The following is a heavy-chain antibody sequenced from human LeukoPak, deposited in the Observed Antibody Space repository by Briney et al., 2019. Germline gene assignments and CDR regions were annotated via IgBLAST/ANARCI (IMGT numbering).Heavy chain of an antibody. CDR1: GFTFSAYG. CDR2: ISSTSSYI. J-gene: IGHJ4*02. CDR3: ARVGFWSGYYLADY. Sequence: PGGSLRLSCAASGFTFSAYGMHWVRQAPGKGLEWVSSISSTSSYIYYADSVKGRFTISRDNAKNSLYLQMNSLRAEDTAVYYCARVGFWSGYYLADYWGQGTLVTVSS. D-gene: IGHD3-3*01. V-gene: IGHV3-21*01.